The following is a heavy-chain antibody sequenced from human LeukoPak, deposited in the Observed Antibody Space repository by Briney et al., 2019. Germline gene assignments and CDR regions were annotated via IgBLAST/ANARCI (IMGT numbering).Heavy chain of an antibody. CDR3: VRRDAFDI. CDR1: GFTFSNAW. V-gene: IGHV3-74*01. CDR2: IQGDGSST. J-gene: IGHJ3*02. Sequence: PGGSLRLSCAASGFTFSNAWMHWVRQAPGKGLVWVARIQGDGSSTTYAGSVKGRFTISRDNAKNTLYLQLDSLRAEDTALYYCVRRDAFDIWGQGTMVTVSS.